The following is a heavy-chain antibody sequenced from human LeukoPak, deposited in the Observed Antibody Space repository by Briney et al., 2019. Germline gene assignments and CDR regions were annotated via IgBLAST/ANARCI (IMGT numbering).Heavy chain of an antibody. CDR3: TTDGGSSGWYDDY. J-gene: IGHJ4*02. D-gene: IGHD6-19*01. CDR1: GFTVSSNY. CDR2: ITGSGALT. V-gene: IGHV3-23*01. Sequence: PGGSLRLSCAASGFTVSSNYMSWVRQAPGKGLEWVSSITGSGALTYYADSVKGRFTISKDNAMDTLFLQMNSLKTEDTAVYYCTTDGGSSGWYDDYWGQGTLVTVSS.